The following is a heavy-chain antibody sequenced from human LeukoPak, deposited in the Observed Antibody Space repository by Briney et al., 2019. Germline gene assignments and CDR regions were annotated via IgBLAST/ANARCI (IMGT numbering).Heavy chain of an antibody. J-gene: IGHJ6*02. CDR3: ARDGFCGAGRCYGMDV. CDR2: INSDGSST. D-gene: IGHD2-15*01. CDR1: GFTFSNYW. Sequence: GGSLRLSCAASGFTFSNYWMHWVRQAPGKGLVWVSRINSDGSSTDYADSVKGRFTISRDNAKNTLYLQMNRLRAGDTAVYYCARDGFCGAGRCYGMDVWGQGTTVTVSS. V-gene: IGHV3-74*01.